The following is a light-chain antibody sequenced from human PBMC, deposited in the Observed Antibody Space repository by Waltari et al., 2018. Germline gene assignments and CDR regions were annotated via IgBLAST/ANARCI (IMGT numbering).Light chain of an antibody. CDR2: GAS. V-gene: IGKV3-15*01. CDR3: QQYNNWPPGT. Sequence: VLTQSPATLSVSPAQLGPLSCRKSQSVGTYLAWYQQRPGQAPRLLIYGASTRATGSPARFSGRGSGTEFTLTISGLQSEDSAVYYCQQYNNWPPGTFGQGTKVEI. CDR1: QSVGTY. J-gene: IGKJ1*01.